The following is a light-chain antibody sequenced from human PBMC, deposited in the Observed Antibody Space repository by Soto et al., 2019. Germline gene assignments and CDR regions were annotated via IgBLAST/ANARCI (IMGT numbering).Light chain of an antibody. CDR2: SNN. J-gene: IGLJ1*01. Sequence: QSALTQPPSASGTPGQRVTISCSGSGXNIGSNTVNWYQHLPRTAPKLLIYSNNQRSSGVPDRFSGSKSGTSASLAISGLQSEDEADYYCAAWDDSLNYVFGTGTKVTVL. V-gene: IGLV1-44*01. CDR1: GXNIGSNT. CDR3: AAWDDSLNYV.